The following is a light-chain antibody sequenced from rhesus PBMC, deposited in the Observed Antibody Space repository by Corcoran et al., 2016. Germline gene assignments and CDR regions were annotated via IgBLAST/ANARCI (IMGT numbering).Light chain of an antibody. CDR1: QGIRSW. J-gene: IGKJ1*01. Sequence: DIQMTQSPSSLSASVGDRVTITCRASQGIRSWLAWYQQKPEKAPKLLIYKASSLQSGVPSRFSGRGSGPDFTLTISSLQPEDFATYYCQQYNSAPWTFGQGTKVEIK. V-gene: IGKV1-21*01. CDR2: KAS. CDR3: QQYNSAPWT.